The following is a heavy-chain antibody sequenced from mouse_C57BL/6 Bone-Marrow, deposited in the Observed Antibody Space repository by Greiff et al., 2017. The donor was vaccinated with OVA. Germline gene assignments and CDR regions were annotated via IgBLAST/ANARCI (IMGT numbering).Heavy chain of an antibody. CDR3: ARHEGEEEGAYYSNPGFAY. D-gene: IGHD2-5*01. CDR1: GYTFTEYT. J-gene: IGHJ3*01. V-gene: IGHV1-62-2*01. Sequence: QVQLQQSGAELVKPGASVKLSCKASGYTFTEYTIHWVKQRSGQGLEWIGWFYPGSGSIKYNEKFKDKATLTADKSSSTVYMELSRLTSEDSAVYVYARHEGEEEGAYYSNPGFAYWGQGTLVTVSA. CDR2: FYPGSGSI.